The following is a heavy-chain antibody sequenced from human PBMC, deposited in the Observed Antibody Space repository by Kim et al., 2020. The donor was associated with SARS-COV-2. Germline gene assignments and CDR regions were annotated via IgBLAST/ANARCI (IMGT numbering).Heavy chain of an antibody. CDR3: ARVAYGSGSWYYFDY. V-gene: IGHV3-11*01. D-gene: IGHD3-10*01. J-gene: IGHJ4*02. Sequence: AGSVKGRFTISRDNAKNSLYLKMDSLRAEDTAVYYCARVAYGSGSWYYFDYWGQGTLVTVSS.